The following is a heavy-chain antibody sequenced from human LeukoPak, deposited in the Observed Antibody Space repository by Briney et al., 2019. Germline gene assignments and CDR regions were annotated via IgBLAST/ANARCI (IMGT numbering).Heavy chain of an antibody. V-gene: IGHV3-74*01. Sequence: GGSLRVSCAASGFTFSSYWMHWVRQAPGKGLVWVSRINSDGSSTSYADSVKGRFTISRDNAKNTLYLQMNSLRAEDTAVYYCARIGYDSSGYYLNSIDYWGQGTLVTVSS. CDR2: INSDGSST. CDR3: ARIGYDSSGYYLNSIDY. D-gene: IGHD3-22*01. CDR1: GFTFSSYW. J-gene: IGHJ4*02.